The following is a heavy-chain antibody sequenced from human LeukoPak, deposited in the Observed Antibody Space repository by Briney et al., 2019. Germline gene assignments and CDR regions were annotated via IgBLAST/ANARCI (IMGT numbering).Heavy chain of an antibody. Sequence: ASVKVSCTASGYTFTSYYMHWVRQAPGQGLEWMGIINPSGGSTSYAQKFQGRVTMTRDTSTSTVYMELSSLRSEDTAVCYCARSWAAGFDYWGQGTLVTVSS. J-gene: IGHJ4*02. CDR1: GYTFTSYY. CDR2: INPSGGST. V-gene: IGHV1-46*01. CDR3: ARSWAAGFDY. D-gene: IGHD6-13*01.